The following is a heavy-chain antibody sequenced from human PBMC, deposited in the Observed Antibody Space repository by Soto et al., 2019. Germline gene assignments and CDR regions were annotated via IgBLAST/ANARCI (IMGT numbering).Heavy chain of an antibody. CDR2: IYPGDSDT. V-gene: IGHV5-51*01. D-gene: IGHD3-16*02. Sequence: PGESLKISCKGSGYSCTSYWIGWVRQMPGKGLEWMGIIYPGDSDTRYSPSFQGQVTISADKSISTAYQQWSSLKASDTAMYYCARLPPGSLYGQNWFDPWGQGTLVTVSS. CDR3: ARLPPGSLYGQNWFDP. J-gene: IGHJ5*02. CDR1: GYSCTSYW.